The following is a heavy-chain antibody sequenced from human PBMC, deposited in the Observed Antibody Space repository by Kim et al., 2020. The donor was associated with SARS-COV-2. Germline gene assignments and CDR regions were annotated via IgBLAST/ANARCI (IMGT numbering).Heavy chain of an antibody. CDR3: ARAPLAVAGYPFWY. D-gene: IGHD6-19*01. J-gene: IGHJ4*02. Sequence: ASVKVSCKASGYTFTTYGVSWVRQAAGQGLEWMGWINAYSAKTKYAQKFQGRVTMSTETSTTTAYMELRSLTSDDTAVYYCARAPLAVAGYPFWYWGQGTLVTVPS. CDR1: GYTFTTYG. V-gene: IGHV1-18*04. CDR2: INAYSAKT.